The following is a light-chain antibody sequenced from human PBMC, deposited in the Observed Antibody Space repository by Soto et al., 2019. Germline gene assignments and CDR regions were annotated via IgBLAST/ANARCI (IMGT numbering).Light chain of an antibody. V-gene: IGKV3-15*01. J-gene: IGKJ4*01. CDR3: QQYDEWPLT. CDR1: QNVKTR. CDR2: DAF. Sequence: EKLMTQSPATLSVSPGERATLSCRASQNVKTRLAWYQQKPGQAPRLLIYDAFTRATGIPARFSGSASGTEFTLTISSLQSEDFAVYYCQQYDEWPLTFGGGTKVDIK.